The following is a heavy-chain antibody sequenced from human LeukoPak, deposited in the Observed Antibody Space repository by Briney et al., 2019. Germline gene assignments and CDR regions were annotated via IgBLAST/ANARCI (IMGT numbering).Heavy chain of an antibody. V-gene: IGHV1-69*04. CDR1: GGTFSSYA. D-gene: IGHD4-17*01. CDR3: AREEWKNGDYPWP. Sequence: SVKVSCKASGGTFSSYAISWVRQAPGQGLEWMGRIIPIFGIANYAQKFQGRVTITADKSTSTAYMEQSSLRSEDTAVYYCAREEWKNGDYPWPWGQGTLVTVSS. J-gene: IGHJ5*02. CDR2: IIPIFGIA.